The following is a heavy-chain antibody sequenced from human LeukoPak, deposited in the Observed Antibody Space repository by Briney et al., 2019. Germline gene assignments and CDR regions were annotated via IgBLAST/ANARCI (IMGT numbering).Heavy chain of an antibody. CDR1: GYTFTSYG. CDR2: ISAYNGNT. Sequence: ASVKVSCKASGYTFTSYGISWVRQAPGQGLEWMGWISAYNGNTNYAQKLQGRVTMTTDTSTSTAYMELGSLRSDDTAVYYCARDSVGYYGSGSLDYWGQGTLVTVSS. D-gene: IGHD3-10*01. J-gene: IGHJ4*02. V-gene: IGHV1-18*01. CDR3: ARDSVGYYGSGSLDY.